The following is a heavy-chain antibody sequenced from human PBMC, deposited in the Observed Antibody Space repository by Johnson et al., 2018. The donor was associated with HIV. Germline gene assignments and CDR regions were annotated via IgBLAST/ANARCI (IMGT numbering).Heavy chain of an antibody. D-gene: IGHD6-19*01. Sequence: QVYLVASGGAFVKPGRSLRLSSVGSRFTFSDYYKSWVRQAPGKGLEWIAYISSSGSTIYYADSVKGRFTISRDNAKNSLYLQMNSLRAEDTAVYYCARKQWLEIPSDAFDVWGQGTMVTVSS. CDR2: ISSSGSTI. CDR3: ARKQWLEIPSDAFDV. V-gene: IGHV3-11*04. CDR1: RFTFSDYY. J-gene: IGHJ3*01.